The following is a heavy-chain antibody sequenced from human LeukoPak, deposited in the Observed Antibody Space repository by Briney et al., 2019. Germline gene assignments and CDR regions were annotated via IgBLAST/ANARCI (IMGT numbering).Heavy chain of an antibody. V-gene: IGHV4-59*01. J-gene: IGHJ4*02. Sequence: PSETLSPTCTVSGGSITSNYWSWIRQPPGKGLEWIGYINTSGSTHYNPSPKSRVTISVDTSKNQFSLRLRSVTAADTAVYYCARDGGPYYDFWSGYYYWGQGTLVTVSS. CDR3: ARDGGPYYDFWSGYYY. CDR1: GGSITSNY. D-gene: IGHD3-3*01. CDR2: INTSGST.